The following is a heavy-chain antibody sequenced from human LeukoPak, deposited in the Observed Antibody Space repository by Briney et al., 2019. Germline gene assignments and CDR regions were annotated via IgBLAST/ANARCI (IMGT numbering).Heavy chain of an antibody. Sequence: EASVKVSCKTSGYTFTDCFIHWVRQAPGQGLEWMGWINPKSGGTFYAQRLQGRVIMTMDTSVTTAYMELTRLTSDDTAVYYCATLGGHSLAAQNGYWGQGTLVTVSS. J-gene: IGHJ4*02. V-gene: IGHV1-2*02. CDR1: GYTFTDCF. CDR3: ATLGGHSLAAQNGY. CDR2: INPKSGGT. D-gene: IGHD3-16*01.